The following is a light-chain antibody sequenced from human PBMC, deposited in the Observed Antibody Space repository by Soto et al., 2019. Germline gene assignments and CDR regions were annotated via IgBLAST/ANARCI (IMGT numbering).Light chain of an antibody. V-gene: IGLV1-40*01. CDR1: SSNIGAGYE. Sequence: QAVVTQPPSVSEAPGQRVTISCTGSSSNIGAGYEAHWYQQVPGTAPKLLIYENNNRPSGVPDRFSGSKSGTSASLAITGLQAEDEAEYYCHSYDSSLSGYVFGTGTKLTAL. CDR3: HSYDSSLSGYV. CDR2: ENN. J-gene: IGLJ1*01.